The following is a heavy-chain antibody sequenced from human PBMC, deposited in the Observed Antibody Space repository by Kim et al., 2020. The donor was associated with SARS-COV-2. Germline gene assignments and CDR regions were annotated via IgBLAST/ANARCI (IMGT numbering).Heavy chain of an antibody. CDR2: FYYGGNT. CDR1: GGSISNYY. J-gene: IGHJ4*02. V-gene: IGHV4-59*13. Sequence: SETLSLTCTVSGGSISNYYWSWIRQPPGKGLEWIGYFYYGGNTNYNPSLKSRVTISVDTSNNQCSLELRSVTAADTALYYCARSSGSGSTYFDYWGQGALVTVSS. D-gene: IGHD3-10*01. CDR3: ARSSGSGSTYFDY.